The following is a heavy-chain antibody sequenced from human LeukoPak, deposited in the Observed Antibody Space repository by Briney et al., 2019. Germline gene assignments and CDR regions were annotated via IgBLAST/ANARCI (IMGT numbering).Heavy chain of an antibody. J-gene: IGHJ4*02. D-gene: IGHD2-2*01. CDR1: GYSISRGYY. Sequence: SETLSLTCAVSGYSISRGYYWGWIRQPPGTGLEWIGSIYLTGSTSYNPSLKSRVTISVDTSKNQFSLKLSSVTAADTAMYYCARQYCSSTNCPFDDWGQGTLVAVPS. CDR2: IYLTGST. V-gene: IGHV4-38-2*01. CDR3: ARQYCSSTNCPFDD.